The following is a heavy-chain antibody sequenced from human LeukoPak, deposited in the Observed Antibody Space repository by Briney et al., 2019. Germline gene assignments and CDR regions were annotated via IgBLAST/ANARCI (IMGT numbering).Heavy chain of an antibody. Sequence: EASVKVSCKASGYTFTSYGITWVRQAPGQGLEWMGWIDAYNDNTNYAQKLQGRVTMTTDTSTSTAYMELRSLRSDDTAVYYCALVVVAATPFWFDPWGQGTLVTVSS. V-gene: IGHV1-18*01. CDR3: ALVVVAATPFWFDP. CDR1: GYTFTSYG. J-gene: IGHJ5*02. CDR2: IDAYNDNT. D-gene: IGHD2-15*01.